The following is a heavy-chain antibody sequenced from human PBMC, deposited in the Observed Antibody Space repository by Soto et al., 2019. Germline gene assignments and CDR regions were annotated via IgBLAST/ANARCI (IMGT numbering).Heavy chain of an antibody. CDR3: AHRILRTVFGLVTTTAIYFDF. J-gene: IGHJ4*02. CDR2: IYWNADK. CDR1: GFSLTTSGVG. D-gene: IGHD3-3*01. Sequence: QITLNESGPTVVKPAETLTLTCTFSGFSLTTSGVGVGWIRQSPGKAPEWLALIYWNADKRYSASLKSRLTITKDTSKNQVVLTMASVVPADTATYYCAHRILRTVFGLVTTTAIYFDFWSQGTPVFVSS. V-gene: IGHV2-5*01.